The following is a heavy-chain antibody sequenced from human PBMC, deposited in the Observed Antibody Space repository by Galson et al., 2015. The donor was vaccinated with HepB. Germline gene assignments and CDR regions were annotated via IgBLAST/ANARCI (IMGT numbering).Heavy chain of an antibody. Sequence: CAISGDSVSSTRSTWNWIRQSPSRGLEWLGRTYYRSKWFNDYAVSVRGRITINPDTSKNQFSLHLNSVTPEDTAVYYCGRGQLGATDYWGQGTQVTVSS. CDR3: GRGQLGATDY. CDR2: TYYRSKWFN. V-gene: IGHV6-1*01. CDR1: GDSVSSTRST. J-gene: IGHJ4*02. D-gene: IGHD1-26*01.